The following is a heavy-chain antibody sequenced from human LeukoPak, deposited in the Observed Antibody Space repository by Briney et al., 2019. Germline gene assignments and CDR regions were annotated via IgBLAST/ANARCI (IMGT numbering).Heavy chain of an antibody. CDR1: GFTFDDYT. CDR3: AKDGLGIWSSTSYLDY. CDR2: ISWDGGST. V-gene: IGHV3-43*01. J-gene: IGHJ4*02. Sequence: GGSLRLSCAASGFTFDDYTMHWVRQAPGKGLEWVSLISWDGGSTYYADSVKGRFTISRDNSKNSLYLQMNSLRTEDTALYYCAKDGLGIWSSTSYLDYWGQGTLVTVSS. D-gene: IGHD2-2*01.